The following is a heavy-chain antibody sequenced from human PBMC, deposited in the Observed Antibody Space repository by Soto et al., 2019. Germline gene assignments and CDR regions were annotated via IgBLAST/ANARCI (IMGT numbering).Heavy chain of an antibody. CDR1: GFTFTSFG. CDR2: ISYDGTHK. J-gene: IGHJ4*02. D-gene: IGHD5-12*01. V-gene: IGHV3-30-3*01. CDR3: ARESMVAPRAFDY. Sequence: QVQLEESGGGVVQPGSSLRLSCAASGFTFTSFGFHWVRQAPGRGLEWVAGISYDGTHKYVADSVKGRFTVSRDKCKNTVFLQLDGRRPDDTAIYACARESMVAPRAFDYGGQGTLVTVSS.